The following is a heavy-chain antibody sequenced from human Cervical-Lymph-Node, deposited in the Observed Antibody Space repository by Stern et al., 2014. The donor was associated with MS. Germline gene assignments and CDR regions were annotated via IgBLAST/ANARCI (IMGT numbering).Heavy chain of an antibody. CDR2: IYPDDSDA. J-gene: IGHJ4*02. D-gene: IGHD6-13*01. CDR1: GYNFDKYW. Sequence: MQLVQSGAEVRKPGESLKISCQTSGYNFDKYWIAWVRQMPGRGLEWMGIIYPDDSDARYNESLQGQFSISVDKFTTTAYLQWTSLKASDSAIYYCARRGTAAEIDYWGQGTLVTVSS. CDR3: ARRGTAAEIDY. V-gene: IGHV5-51*01.